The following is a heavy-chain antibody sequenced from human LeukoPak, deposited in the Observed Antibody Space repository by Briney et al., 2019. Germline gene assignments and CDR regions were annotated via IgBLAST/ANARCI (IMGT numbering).Heavy chain of an antibody. D-gene: IGHD3-16*02. CDR2: ISYDGSNK. CDR1: GFTFSSCA. V-gene: IGHV3-30-3*01. CDR3: AREYDYVWGSYRWFDP. Sequence: GGSLRLPCAASGFTFSSCAMHWVRQAPGKGLEWVAVISYDGSNKYYADSVKGRFTISRDNSKNTLYLQMNSLRAEDTAVYYCAREYDYVWGSYRWFDPWGQGTLVTVSS. J-gene: IGHJ5*02.